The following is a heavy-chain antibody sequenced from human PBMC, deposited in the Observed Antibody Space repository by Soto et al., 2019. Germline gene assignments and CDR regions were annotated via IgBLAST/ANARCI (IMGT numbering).Heavy chain of an antibody. CDR3: ARPDGYTLGPYFDY. D-gene: IGHD5-18*01. CDR1: GFTFSSYA. Sequence: QVQLVESGVGVVQPGRSLRLSCAASGFTFSSYAMHWVRQAPGKGLEWVAVISYDGSNKYYADSVKGRFTISRDNSKNTLYLQMNSLRAEDTAVYYCARPDGYTLGPYFDYWGQGTLVTVSS. V-gene: IGHV3-30-3*01. CDR2: ISYDGSNK. J-gene: IGHJ4*02.